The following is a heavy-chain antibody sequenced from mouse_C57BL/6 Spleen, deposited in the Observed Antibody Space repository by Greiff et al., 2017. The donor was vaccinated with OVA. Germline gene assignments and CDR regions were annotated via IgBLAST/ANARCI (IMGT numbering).Heavy chain of an antibody. D-gene: IGHD1-1*01. V-gene: IGHV6-6*01. CDR1: GFTFSDAW. Sequence: EVMLVESGGGLVQPGGSMKLSCAASGFTFSDAWMDWVRQSPEKGLEWVAEIRNKANNHATYYAESVKGRFTISRDDSKSSVYLQMNSLRAEDTGIYYCTPPYYYGSSPFAYWGQGTLVTVSA. CDR2: IRNKANNHAT. J-gene: IGHJ3*01. CDR3: TPPYYYGSSPFAY.